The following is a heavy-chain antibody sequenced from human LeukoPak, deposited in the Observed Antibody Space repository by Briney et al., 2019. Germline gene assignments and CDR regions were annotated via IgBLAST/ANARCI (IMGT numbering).Heavy chain of an antibody. Sequence: PSETLSLTCTVSGGSISSSSYYWGWIRQPPGKGLEWIGSIYYRGSTYYNPSLKSRVTISVDTSKNQFSLKLSSVTAADTAVYYCARSYGSGSYLWWGHYYFDYWGQGTLVTVSS. CDR1: GGSISSSSYY. J-gene: IGHJ4*02. CDR2: IYYRGST. V-gene: IGHV4-39*07. CDR3: ARSYGSGSYLWWGHYYFDY. D-gene: IGHD3-10*01.